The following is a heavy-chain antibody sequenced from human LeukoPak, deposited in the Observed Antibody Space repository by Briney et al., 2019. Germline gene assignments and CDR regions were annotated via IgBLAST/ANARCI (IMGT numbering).Heavy chain of an antibody. CDR2: ISRNGGST. Sequence: GGSLRLSCAASGFTFSNYAMYWVRQAPGKGLEYVSVISRNGGSTHYANSVKGRFTISRDNSKNTLYLQMGSLRAEDMAVYYCTRDASDIVVVPAAVGPFDYWGQGTLVTVSS. J-gene: IGHJ4*02. D-gene: IGHD2-2*01. V-gene: IGHV3-64*01. CDR1: GFTFSNYA. CDR3: TRDASDIVVVPAAVGPFDY.